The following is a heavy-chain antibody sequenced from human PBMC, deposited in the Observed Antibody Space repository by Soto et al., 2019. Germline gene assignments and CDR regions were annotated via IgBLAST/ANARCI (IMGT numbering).Heavy chain of an antibody. CDR1: GFTFSNAW. CDR3: TTLTYYDILTGRY. J-gene: IGHJ4*02. CDR2: IKSKTDGGTT. V-gene: IGHV3-15*07. Sequence: VGSLRLSCAASGFTFSNAWMNWVRQAPGKGLEWVGRIKSKTDGGTTDYAAPVKGRFTISRDDSKNTLYLQMNSLKTEDTAVYYSTTLTYYDILTGRYWGQGTLVTVSS. D-gene: IGHD3-9*01.